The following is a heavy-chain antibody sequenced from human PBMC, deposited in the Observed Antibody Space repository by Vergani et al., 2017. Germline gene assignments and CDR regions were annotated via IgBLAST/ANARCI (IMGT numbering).Heavy chain of an antibody. CDR1: GGTFSSYA. Sequence: QVQLVQSGAEVKKPGSSVKVSCKASGGTFSSYAISWVRPAPGQGLEWMGRIIPIFGTANYAQKFQGRVTITADKSTSTAYMELSSLRSEDTAVYYCAREGVDDSSGYSEMDVWGKGTTVTVSS. J-gene: IGHJ6*04. V-gene: IGHV1-69*14. CDR2: IIPIFGTA. CDR3: AREGVDDSSGYSEMDV. D-gene: IGHD3-22*01.